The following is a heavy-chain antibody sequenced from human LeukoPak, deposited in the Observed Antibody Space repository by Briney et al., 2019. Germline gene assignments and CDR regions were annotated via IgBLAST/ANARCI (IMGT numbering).Heavy chain of an antibody. J-gene: IGHJ4*02. CDR2: IWYDGSNK. V-gene: IGHV3-33*06. Sequence: PGGSLRLSCAASGFTFSSYDMHWVRQAPGKGLEWVAVIWYDGSNKYYADSVKGRFTISRDNSKNTLYLQMNSLRAEDTAVYCCAKDRVVYYYDSSGIDYWGQGTLVTVSS. CDR3: AKDRVVYYYDSSGIDY. CDR1: GFTFSSYD. D-gene: IGHD3-22*01.